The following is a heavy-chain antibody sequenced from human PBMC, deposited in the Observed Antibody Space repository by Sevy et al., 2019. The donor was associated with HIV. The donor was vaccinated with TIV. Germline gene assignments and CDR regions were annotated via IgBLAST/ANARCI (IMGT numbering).Heavy chain of an antibody. V-gene: IGHV3-23*01. CDR3: AKAPNGYYGSGREGYYFDY. J-gene: IGHJ4*02. CDR2: ISGSGGST. D-gene: IGHD3-10*01. Sequence: GGSLRLSCAASGSTFSSYAMSWVRQAPGKGLEWVSAISGSGGSTYYADSVKGRFTISRDNSKNTLYLQMNSLRAEDTAVYYCAKAPNGYYGSGREGYYFDYWGQGTLVTVSS. CDR1: GSTFSSYA.